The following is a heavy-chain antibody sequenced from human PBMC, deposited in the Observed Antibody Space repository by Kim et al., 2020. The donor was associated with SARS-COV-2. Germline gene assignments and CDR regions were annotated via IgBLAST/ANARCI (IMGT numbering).Heavy chain of an antibody. D-gene: IGHD6-6*01. V-gene: IGHV4-31*01. CDR3: ASARIAARFRGVFDP. CDR2: IYYSGST. J-gene: IGHJ5*02. CDR1: GGSFSSGGYY. Sequence: SETLSLTCTVSGGSFSSGGYYWSWIRQHPGKGLEWFVYIYYSGSTNYNPSLKSPVTISVDTSKNQFSMKLGSVTAADTSVCYCASARIAARFRGVFDPWGQGTLVTVSS.